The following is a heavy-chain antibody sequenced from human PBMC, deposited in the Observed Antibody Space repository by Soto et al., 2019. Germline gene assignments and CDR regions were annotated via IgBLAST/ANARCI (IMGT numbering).Heavy chain of an antibody. Sequence: SETLSLTCTVSGGSISSGGYYWSWIRQHPGKGLEWIGYIYYSGSTYYNPSLKSRVTISVDTSKNQFSLKLSSVTAADTAVYYCARETNYYDSSGAPRRAYYFDYWGQGTLVIVSS. CDR2: IYYSGST. V-gene: IGHV4-31*03. J-gene: IGHJ4*02. CDR1: GGSISSGGYY. D-gene: IGHD3-22*01. CDR3: ARETNYYDSSGAPRRAYYFDY.